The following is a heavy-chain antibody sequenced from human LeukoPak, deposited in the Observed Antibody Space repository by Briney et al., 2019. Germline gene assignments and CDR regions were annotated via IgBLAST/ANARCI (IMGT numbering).Heavy chain of an antibody. Sequence: ASVKVSCKASGGTXSSYAISWVRQAPGQGLEWMGGIIPIFGTANYAQKFQGRVTITADESTSTAYMELSSLRSEDTAVYYCARVRNAEYFQHWGQGTLVTVSS. CDR1: GGTXSSYA. J-gene: IGHJ1*01. CDR3: ARVRNAEYFQH. V-gene: IGHV1-69*13. CDR2: IIPIFGTA. D-gene: IGHD1-14*01.